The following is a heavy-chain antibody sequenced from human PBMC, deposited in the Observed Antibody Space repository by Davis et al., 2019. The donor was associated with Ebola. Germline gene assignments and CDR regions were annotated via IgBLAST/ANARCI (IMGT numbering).Heavy chain of an antibody. CDR1: GYTFIDYY. CDR2: INPKSGGT. J-gene: IGHJ6*03. V-gene: IGHV1-2*02. CDR3: ARAVSPTADYYMDV. D-gene: IGHD5/OR15-5a*01. Sequence: AASVKVSCKASGYTFIDYYIHWVRQAPGQGLEWMGWINPKSGGTKCAQKFQDRITMTRDTSITTAYVELSGLTSDDTAIYYCARAVSPTADYYMDVWGKGTAVTVSS.